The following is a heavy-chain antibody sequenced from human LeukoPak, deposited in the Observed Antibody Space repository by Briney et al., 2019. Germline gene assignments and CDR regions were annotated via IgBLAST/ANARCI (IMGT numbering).Heavy chain of an antibody. CDR1: GFTFSNYS. Sequence: GGSLRLSCAASGFTFSNYSMNWVRQAPGKGLEWVASISSSSSYIYYAGSVKGRFTISRDNAKNSLYLQMNSLRVEDTAVYYCAIMQLWSRDVWGQGTTVTVSS. D-gene: IGHD5-18*01. CDR3: AIMQLWSRDV. J-gene: IGHJ6*02. V-gene: IGHV3-21*01. CDR2: ISSSSSYI.